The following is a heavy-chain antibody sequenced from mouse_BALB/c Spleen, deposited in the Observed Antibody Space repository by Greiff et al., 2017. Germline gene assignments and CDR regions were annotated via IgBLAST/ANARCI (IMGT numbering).Heavy chain of an antibody. CDR3: AREGVTTVVEEGYFDY. CDR1: GYTFTDYA. J-gene: IGHJ2*01. CDR2: ISIYYDNT. V-gene: IGHV1-67*01. Sequence: VQLQESGPELVRPGESVKISCKGSGYTFTDYAMHWVKQSHAKSLEWIGVISIYYDNTNYNQKFKGKATMTVDKSSSTAYMELARLTSEDSAIYYCAREGVTTVVEEGYFDYWGQGTTLTVSS. D-gene: IGHD1-1*01.